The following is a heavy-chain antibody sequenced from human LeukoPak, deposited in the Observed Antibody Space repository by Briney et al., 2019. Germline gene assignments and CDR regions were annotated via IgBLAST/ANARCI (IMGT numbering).Heavy chain of an antibody. D-gene: IGHD3-10*01. CDR3: GVVVRGVMPADLYYYCYMDV. V-gene: IGHV1-69*04. J-gene: IGHJ6*03. CDR1: GGTFSSYA. Sequence: GASVKVSCKASGGTFSSYAISRVRQAPGQGLEWMGRIIPILGIANYAQKFQGRVTITADESTSTAYMELSSLRSEDTAVYYCGVVVRGVMPADLYYYCYMDVWGKGTTVTVSS. CDR2: IIPILGIA.